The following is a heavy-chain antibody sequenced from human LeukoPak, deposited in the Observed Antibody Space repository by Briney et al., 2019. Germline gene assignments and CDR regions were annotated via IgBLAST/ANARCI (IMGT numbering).Heavy chain of an antibody. V-gene: IGHV3-7*05. D-gene: IGHD1-26*01. CDR1: GFAFSSNW. Sequence: GGSLRLSCAASGFAFSSNWMTWVRQAPGKGLEWVANIKPDGSERYYVESVKGRFTISRDNAKNSVFLQMDSLRAEDTAVYYCAKDPDIVGATTPDYWGQGTLVTVSS. J-gene: IGHJ4*02. CDR2: IKPDGSER. CDR3: AKDPDIVGATTPDY.